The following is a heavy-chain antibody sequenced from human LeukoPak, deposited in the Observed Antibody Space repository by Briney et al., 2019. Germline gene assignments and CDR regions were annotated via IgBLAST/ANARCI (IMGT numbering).Heavy chain of an antibody. V-gene: IGHV1-2*02. Sequence: ASVKVSCKASGYTFTGYYMHWVRQAPGQGLEWMGWINPNSGGTNYAQKFQGRVTMTRDTSISTAYMELRSLRSDDSAVYYCARLGRRNYYDSSGYGDVFDIWGQGTMVTVSS. J-gene: IGHJ3*02. CDR1: GYTFTGYY. CDR3: ARLGRRNYYDSSGYGDVFDI. D-gene: IGHD3-22*01. CDR2: INPNSGGT.